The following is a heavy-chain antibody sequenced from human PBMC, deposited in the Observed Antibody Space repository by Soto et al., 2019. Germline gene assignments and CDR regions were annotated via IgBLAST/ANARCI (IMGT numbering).Heavy chain of an antibody. CDR2: IYYSGST. CDR3: ALQPKYCSGGSCYSAYFDY. D-gene: IGHD2-15*01. J-gene: IGHJ4*02. V-gene: IGHV4-59*08. CDR1: GGSISRYY. Sequence: QVQLQESGPGLVKPSETLSLTCTVSGGSISRYYWSWIRQPPRKGLGWTGYIYYSGSTNYNHSPKSRVTISVDTSKNQFSLKLSSVAAADTSVYYCALQPKYCSGGSCYSAYFDYWGQGTLVTVSS.